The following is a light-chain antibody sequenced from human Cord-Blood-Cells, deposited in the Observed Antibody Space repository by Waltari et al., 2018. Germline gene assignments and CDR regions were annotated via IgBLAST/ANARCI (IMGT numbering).Light chain of an antibody. CDR2: WVS. Sequence: IVMTQSPDPLAVSLGERATINCKSSQSVLYRSNNKNYFAWYQQRPGQPPKLLIYWVSTRESGVPDRFSGSGSGTDVTLTISSLHAEDVAVYYCQPYYSTPWTFGQGTKVEIK. CDR3: QPYYSTPWT. CDR1: QSVLYRSNNKNY. V-gene: IGKV4-1*01. J-gene: IGKJ1*01.